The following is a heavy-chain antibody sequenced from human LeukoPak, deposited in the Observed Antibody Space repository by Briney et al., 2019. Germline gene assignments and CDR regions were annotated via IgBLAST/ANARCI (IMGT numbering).Heavy chain of an antibody. J-gene: IGHJ5*02. CDR1: GFTFGDDA. CDR2: IRSKAYGGTT. D-gene: IGHD3-3*02. CDR3: TRDTLAFKLVSNWFDP. V-gene: IGHV3-49*03. Sequence: PGGSLRLSCTASGFTFGDDAMSWFRQAPGKGLEWVGFIRSKAYGGTTEYAASVKGRFTISRDDSKSIAYLQMNSLKTEDTAVYYCTRDTLAFKLVSNWFDPWGQGTLVTVSS.